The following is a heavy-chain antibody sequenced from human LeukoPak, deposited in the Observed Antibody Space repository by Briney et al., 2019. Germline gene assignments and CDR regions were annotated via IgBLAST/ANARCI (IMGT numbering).Heavy chain of an antibody. V-gene: IGHV1-8*01. J-gene: IGHJ5*02. D-gene: IGHD3-3*01. CDR1: GYTFINYG. CDR2: MNPNSGNT. CDR3: AGIKPYDFWSGYYITSGEFDP. Sequence: ASVKVSCKASGYTFINYGISWVRQAPGQGLEWMGWMNPNSGNTGYAQKFQGRVTMTRNTSISTAYMELSSLRSEDTAVYYCAGIKPYDFWSGYYITSGEFDPWGQGTLVTVSS.